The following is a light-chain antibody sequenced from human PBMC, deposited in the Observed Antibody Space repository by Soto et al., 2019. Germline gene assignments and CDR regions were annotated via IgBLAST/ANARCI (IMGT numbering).Light chain of an antibody. J-gene: IGKJ5*01. CDR1: QSVSSTY. V-gene: IGKV3-20*01. CDR3: QQYGGSMT. Sequence: EIVLTQSPGTLSLSPGDGATLSCRARQSVSSTYLAWYQQKPGQAPRLLIYGASNRATGIPDRFRGSGSGTDFTLTISRLEPEDFAVYYCQQYGGSMTFGQGTRLEIE. CDR2: GAS.